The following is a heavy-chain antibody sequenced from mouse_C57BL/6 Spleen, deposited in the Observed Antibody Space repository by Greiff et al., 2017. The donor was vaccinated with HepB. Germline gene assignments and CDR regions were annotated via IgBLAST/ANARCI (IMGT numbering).Heavy chain of an antibody. CDR1: GYTFTSYW. V-gene: IGHV1-61*01. Sequence: QVQLQQPGAELVRPGSSVKLSCKASGYTFTSYWMDWVKQRPGQGLEWIGNIYPSDSETHYNQKFKDKATLTVDKSSSTAYRQLSSLTSEDSAVYYWARREGGFDYWGQGTTLTVSS. CDR2: IYPSDSET. CDR3: ARREGGFDY. J-gene: IGHJ2*01.